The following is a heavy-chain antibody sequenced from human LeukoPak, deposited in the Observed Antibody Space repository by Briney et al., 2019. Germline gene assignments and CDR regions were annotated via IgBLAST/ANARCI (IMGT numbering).Heavy chain of an antibody. Sequence: GGSLRLSCAASGFTLSSYAMSWVRQDPGKGLEWVSAVGGSGANTYYTGSVKGRFTISRDNSKNTLYLQMNSLRAEDTAVYYCAKGDYYGWGGWDWGQGTLVTVSS. J-gene: IGHJ4*02. CDR2: VGGSGANT. CDR3: AKGDYYGWGGWD. V-gene: IGHV3-23*01. D-gene: IGHD3-10*01. CDR1: GFTLSSYA.